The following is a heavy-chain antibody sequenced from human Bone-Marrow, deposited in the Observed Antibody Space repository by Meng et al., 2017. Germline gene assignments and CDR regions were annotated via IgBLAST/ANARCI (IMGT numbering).Heavy chain of an antibody. CDR2: IYYSGST. D-gene: IGHD1-26*01. Sequence: SETLSLTCTVSGGSISSSSYYWGWIRQPPGKGLEWIGSIYYSGSTYYNPSLKSRVTISVDTSKNQFSLKLSSVTAADTAVYYCARDRVGAQNDAFDIWGQGTMVTVSS. V-gene: IGHV4-39*07. J-gene: IGHJ3*02. CDR3: ARDRVGAQNDAFDI. CDR1: GGSISSSSYY.